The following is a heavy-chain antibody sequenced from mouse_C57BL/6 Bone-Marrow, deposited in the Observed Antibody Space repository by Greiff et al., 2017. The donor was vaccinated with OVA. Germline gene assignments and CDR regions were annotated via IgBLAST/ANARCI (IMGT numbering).Heavy chain of an antibody. Sequence: QVQLKQPGAELVRPGTSVKLSCKASGYTFTSYWMHWVKQRPGQGLEWIGVIDPSDSYTNYNQKFTGKATLTVDTSASTDYMQLSSMTSEDSAVYYCALQTAHLEYGGKGTTHTVSS. CDR3: ALQTAHLEY. CDR2: IDPSDSYT. D-gene: IGHD3-2*01. J-gene: IGHJ2*01. V-gene: IGHV1-59*01. CDR1: GYTFTSYW.